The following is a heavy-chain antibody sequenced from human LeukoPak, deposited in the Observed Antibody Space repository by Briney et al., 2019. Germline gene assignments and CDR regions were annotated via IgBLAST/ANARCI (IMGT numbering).Heavy chain of an antibody. CDR2: MYHSGTT. D-gene: IGHD6-13*01. V-gene: IGHV4-59*01. Sequence: SETLSLTCTVSGGSTSGYYWIWIRQPPGKGLEWIGYMYHSGTTNYNYSLKSRVTISIDTSKNQVSLKLRSVTAADTAVYYCARQGGVSDFDYWGQGTLVTVSS. CDR1: GGSTSGYY. J-gene: IGHJ4*02. CDR3: ARQGGVSDFDY.